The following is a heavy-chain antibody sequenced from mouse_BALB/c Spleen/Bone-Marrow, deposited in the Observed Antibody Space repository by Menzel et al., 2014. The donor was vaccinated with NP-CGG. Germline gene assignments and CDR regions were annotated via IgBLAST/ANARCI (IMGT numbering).Heavy chain of an antibody. CDR3: ARGEGSSYNYAMDY. D-gene: IGHD1-1*01. Sequence: ESGPSLVQPSQTLSLTCSVTGDSITSGYWNWIRKFPGNKLEYMGYISYSGSTYYNPSLKSRISITRDTSKNQYYLQLNSVTTEDTATYYCARGEGSSYNYAMDYWSQGTSVTVST. CDR2: ISYSGST. J-gene: IGHJ4*01. CDR1: GDSITSGY. V-gene: IGHV3-8*02.